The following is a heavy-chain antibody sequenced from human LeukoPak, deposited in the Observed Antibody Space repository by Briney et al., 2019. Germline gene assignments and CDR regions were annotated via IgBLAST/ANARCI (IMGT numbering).Heavy chain of an antibody. Sequence: PGGSLRLSCAASGLTFSSYSMNWVRQAPGKGLEWVSSISSSSSYIYYADSVKGRFTISRDNAKNSLYLQMNSLRAEDTAVYYCARDGSGSGTRGLDYWGQGTLVTVSA. CDR2: ISSSSSYI. V-gene: IGHV3-21*01. CDR1: GLTFSSYS. CDR3: ARDGSGSGTRGLDY. J-gene: IGHJ4*02. D-gene: IGHD3-10*01.